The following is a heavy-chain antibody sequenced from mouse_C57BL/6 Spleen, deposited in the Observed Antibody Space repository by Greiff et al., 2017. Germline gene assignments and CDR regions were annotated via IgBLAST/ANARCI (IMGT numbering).Heavy chain of an antibody. CDR2: IYPSDSET. V-gene: IGHV1-61*01. CDR1: GYTFTSYW. Sequence: QVQLQQPGAELVRPGSSVKLSCKASGYTFTSYWMDWVKQRPGQGLEWIGNIYPSDSETHYNQKFKDKATLHVDKSSSAAYMQLSSLTSEDSAVYYCARWYYYVSFYYAMDYWGQGTSVTVSS. D-gene: IGHD1-1*01. CDR3: ARWYYYVSFYYAMDY. J-gene: IGHJ4*01.